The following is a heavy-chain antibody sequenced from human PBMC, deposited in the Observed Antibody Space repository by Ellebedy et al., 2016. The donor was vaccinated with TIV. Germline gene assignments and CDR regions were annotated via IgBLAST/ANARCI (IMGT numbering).Heavy chain of an antibody. V-gene: IGHV3-73*01. CDR3: SVWFDP. CDR2: IRSKANSYAT. Sequence: GESLKISXAASGFTFSGSAMHWVRQASGKGLEWVGRIRSKANSYATAYAASVKGRFTISRDDSKNTAYLQMNSLRAEDTAVYYCSVWFDPWGQGTLVTVSS. J-gene: IGHJ5*02. CDR1: GFTFSGSA.